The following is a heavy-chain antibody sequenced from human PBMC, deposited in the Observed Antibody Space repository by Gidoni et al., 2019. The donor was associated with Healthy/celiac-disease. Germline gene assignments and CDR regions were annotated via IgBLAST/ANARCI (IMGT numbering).Heavy chain of an antibody. V-gene: IGHV5-10-1*03. D-gene: IGHD3-22*01. Sequence: EVQLVQSGAEVKKPGESLRISCTGSGYSFTSYWISWVRQMPGKGLEWMGRIDPSDSYTNYSPSFQGHVTISADKSISTAYLQWSSLKASDTAMYYCARSDSSGYYSGFAFDIWGQGTMVTVSS. CDR1: GYSFTSYW. CDR2: IDPSDSYT. J-gene: IGHJ3*02. CDR3: ARSDSSGYYSGFAFDI.